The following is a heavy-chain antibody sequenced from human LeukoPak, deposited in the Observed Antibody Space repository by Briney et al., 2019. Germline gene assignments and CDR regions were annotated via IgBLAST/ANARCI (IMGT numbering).Heavy chain of an antibody. V-gene: IGHV4-34*01. Sequence: SETPSLTCAVYGGSFSGYYWSWIRQPPGKGLEWIGEINHSGSTNYNPSLKSRVTISVDTSKNQFSLKLSSVTAADTAVYYCARGLAIIAAATLGDYWGQGTLVTVSS. CDR2: INHSGST. J-gene: IGHJ4*02. CDR1: GGSFSGYY. CDR3: ARGLAIIAAATLGDY. D-gene: IGHD6-13*01.